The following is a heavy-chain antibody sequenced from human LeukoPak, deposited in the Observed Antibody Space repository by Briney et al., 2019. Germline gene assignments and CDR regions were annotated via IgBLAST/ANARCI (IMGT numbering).Heavy chain of an antibody. CDR1: VGTFSSYT. CDR3: ARERIAAASVFDY. J-gene: IGHJ4*02. Sequence: SVKVSCKASVGTFSSYTISWVRQAPGQGLEWMGRIIPILGIANFAQKFQGRVTITADKSTSTAYMELSSLRSEDTAVYYCARERIAAASVFDYWGQGTLVTVSS. V-gene: IGHV1-69*04. CDR2: IIPILGIA. D-gene: IGHD6-13*01.